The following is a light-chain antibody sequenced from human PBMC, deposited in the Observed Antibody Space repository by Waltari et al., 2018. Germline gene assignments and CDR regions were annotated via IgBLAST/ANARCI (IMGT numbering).Light chain of an antibody. Sequence: DIQMTQSPSSLSASVGDRVTITCQASQDINNSLNWYQQKPGEAPKLLIYDASNLETGVTSRFSGSGSGTYFTFTISSLQPEDIATFYCQQYEDLPFTFGGGTKVDIK. CDR2: DAS. CDR3: QQYEDLPFT. J-gene: IGKJ4*01. V-gene: IGKV1-33*01. CDR1: QDINNS.